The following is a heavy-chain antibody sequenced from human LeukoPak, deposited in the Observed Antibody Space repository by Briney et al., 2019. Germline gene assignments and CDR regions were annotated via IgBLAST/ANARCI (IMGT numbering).Heavy chain of an antibody. V-gene: IGHV3-7*01. D-gene: IGHD6-13*01. CDR1: GFTFSSYW. J-gene: IGHJ4*02. CDR2: IKQDGSEK. CDR3: ASHRDSSSWYGVFDY. Sequence: GGSLRLSCAASGFTFSSYWMSWVHQAPGKGLEWVANIKQDGSEKYYVDSVKGRFTISRDNAKNSLYLQMNSLRAEDTAVYYCASHRDSSSWYGVFDYWGQGTLVTISS.